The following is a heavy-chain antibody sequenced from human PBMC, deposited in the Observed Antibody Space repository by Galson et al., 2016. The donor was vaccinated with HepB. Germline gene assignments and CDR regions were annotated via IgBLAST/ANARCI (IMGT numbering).Heavy chain of an antibody. J-gene: IGHJ4*02. Sequence: SLRLSCAASGFTLSDYYMSWIRQAPGKGLEWVSYISSSGSTIYYTDSVKGRFTISRDNAKNSLYLQMNILRAEDTAVYYCARKGTSSWSIFDYWGQGTLVSVSS. CDR3: ARKGTSSWSIFDY. D-gene: IGHD6-13*01. V-gene: IGHV3-11*04. CDR2: ISSSGSTI. CDR1: GFTLSDYY.